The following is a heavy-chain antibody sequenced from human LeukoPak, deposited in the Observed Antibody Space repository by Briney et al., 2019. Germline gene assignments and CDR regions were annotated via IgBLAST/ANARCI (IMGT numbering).Heavy chain of an antibody. CDR3: ARGAGWLQLAYFDY. Sequence: SETLSLTCTVSGGSISSYYWSWIRQPPGKGLEWIGYIYYSGSTNYNPSLKSRVTISVDTSKNQFSLKLSSVTAADTAVYYCARGAGWLQLAYFDYWGQGTLVTVSS. D-gene: IGHD5-24*01. V-gene: IGHV4-59*12. CDR1: GGSISSYY. CDR2: IYYSGST. J-gene: IGHJ4*02.